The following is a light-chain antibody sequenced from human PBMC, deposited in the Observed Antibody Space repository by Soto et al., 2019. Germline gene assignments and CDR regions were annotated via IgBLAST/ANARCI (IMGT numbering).Light chain of an antibody. V-gene: IGLV1-40*01. J-gene: IGLJ1*01. CDR2: GNS. CDR1: SSNIGAGYD. CDR3: QSYDSSLSSYV. Sequence: LTPPPSGSETPGQSVTNSCTGSSSNIGAGYDVHWYQQLPGTAHKLLIYGNSNRPSGVPDRFSGCKSGTSASLAITGLQAEDEADSYCQSYDSSLSSYVFGTGTKVTVL.